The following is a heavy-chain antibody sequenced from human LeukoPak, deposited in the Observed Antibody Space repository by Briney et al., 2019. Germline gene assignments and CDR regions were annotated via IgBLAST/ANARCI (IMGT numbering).Heavy chain of an antibody. J-gene: IGHJ4*02. CDR2: INSDGSST. CDR3: ARSSSWITDYDY. V-gene: IGHV3-74*01. D-gene: IGHD6-13*01. Sequence: GGSLRLSCAASGFTFSSYWMHWVRQAPGKGPVWVSRINSDGSSTSYADSVKGRFTMSRDNAKNTLYLQVNSLRAEDTAVYYCARSSSWITDYDYWGQGTLVTVSS. CDR1: GFTFSSYW.